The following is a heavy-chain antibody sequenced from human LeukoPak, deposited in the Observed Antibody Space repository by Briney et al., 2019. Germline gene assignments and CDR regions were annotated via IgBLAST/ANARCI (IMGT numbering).Heavy chain of an antibody. D-gene: IGHD3-22*01. CDR2: ISGSGGST. Sequence: GGSLRLSCAASGFTFSSYGMSWVRQAPGKGLEWVSAISGSGGSTYYADSVKGRFTISRDNSKNTLYLQMNSLRAEDTAVYYCARDLARVVVSALDVWGKGTTVTVSS. CDR1: GFTFSSYG. CDR3: ARDLARVVVSALDV. V-gene: IGHV3-23*01. J-gene: IGHJ6*04.